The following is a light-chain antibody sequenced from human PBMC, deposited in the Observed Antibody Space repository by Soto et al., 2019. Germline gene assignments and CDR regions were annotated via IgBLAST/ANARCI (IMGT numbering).Light chain of an antibody. J-gene: IGKJ2*01. CDR3: QQRSNWAYT. CDR2: DAS. CDR1: QSVSSY. V-gene: IGKV3-11*01. Sequence: EIVLTQSPVTLSLSPGERATLSCRASQSVSSYLAWYQQKPGQAPRLLIYDASNRATGILARFSGSGSGTDFTVTISSLEPEDFALDYGQQRSNWAYTFGQGTNLEIK.